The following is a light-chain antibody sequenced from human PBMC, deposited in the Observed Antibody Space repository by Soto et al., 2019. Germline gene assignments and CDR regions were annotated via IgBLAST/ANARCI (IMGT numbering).Light chain of an antibody. V-gene: IGKV3-20*01. CDR2: GAS. Sequence: DIVLTQSPGTLSLSPGERATLSCRASQSVSSDYLAWYQQKPGQTPRLLVYGASNRATGIPDRFSASGSGTVFTLTISRLEPEDLAVYYCQQFDGSSYTFGQGSKLEIK. CDR3: QQFDGSSYT. CDR1: QSVSSDY. J-gene: IGKJ2*01.